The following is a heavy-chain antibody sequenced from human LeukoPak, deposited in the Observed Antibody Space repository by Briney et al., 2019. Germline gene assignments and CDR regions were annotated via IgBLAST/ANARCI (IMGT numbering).Heavy chain of an antibody. V-gene: IGHV4-59*01. Sequence: PSETLSLTSTVSAGSIISYYWIRIGQQPGKELQWFGYIYDSGRSNYNPSQYSQVTTTIDTSKYQFSLKLSSVNAADTAVYYCARGAFRELFGPWDAFDIWGQGTMVTVSS. CDR1: AGSIISYY. D-gene: IGHD3-10*01. J-gene: IGHJ3*02. CDR2: IYDSGRS. CDR3: ARGAFRELFGPWDAFDI.